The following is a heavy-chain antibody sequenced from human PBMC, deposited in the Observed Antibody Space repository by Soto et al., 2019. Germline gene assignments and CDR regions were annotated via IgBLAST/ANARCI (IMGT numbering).Heavy chain of an antibody. Sequence: ASVKVSCKASGYTFTDYYMHWVRQAPGQGLEWMGWINSNSGGTNYAQEFQGRVTMTRDTSISTAYMELNRLRSDDTAVYYCARDQSPSSGWPGMDVWGQGTTVTVSS. D-gene: IGHD6-19*01. CDR2: INSNSGGT. J-gene: IGHJ6*02. CDR3: ARDQSPSSGWPGMDV. CDR1: GYTFTDYY. V-gene: IGHV1-2*02.